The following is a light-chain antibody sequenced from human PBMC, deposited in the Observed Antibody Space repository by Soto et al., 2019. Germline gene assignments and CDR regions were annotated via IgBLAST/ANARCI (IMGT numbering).Light chain of an antibody. Sequence: DIQMTQSPSSLSASAGSSIKITCRKRQNINNYLNWYQQKPGKAPKLLISDASSLDSGVPSRCGGSGSGTEFTLTISILHPDDFASYCCQQYNSYRTFGQGTKVDIK. V-gene: IGKV1-5*01. J-gene: IGKJ1*01. CDR3: QQYNSYRT. CDR1: QNINNY. CDR2: DAS.